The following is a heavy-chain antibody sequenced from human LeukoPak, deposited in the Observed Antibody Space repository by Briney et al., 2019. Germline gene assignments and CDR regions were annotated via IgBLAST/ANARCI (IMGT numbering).Heavy chain of an antibody. V-gene: IGHV3-48*03. CDR2: ISSSGSTI. Sequence: PGGSLRLSCAASAFTFSSKEMNWVRQAPGKGREWVSHISSSGSTIYYTDSVKGRFTISRDNSKNLLYLQMNSLRGEDTAIYYCARTVARIGYWGQGTLVAVSS. CDR1: AFTFSSKE. J-gene: IGHJ4*02. D-gene: IGHD4-23*01. CDR3: ARTVARIGY.